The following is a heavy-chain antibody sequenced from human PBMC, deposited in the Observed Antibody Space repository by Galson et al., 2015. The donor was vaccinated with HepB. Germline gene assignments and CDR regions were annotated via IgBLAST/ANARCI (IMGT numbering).Heavy chain of an antibody. V-gene: IGHV3-30*18. CDR1: GFTFSSYG. CDR3: AKDHSGYQEFDY. D-gene: IGHD5-12*01. J-gene: IGHJ4*02. CDR2: ISYDGSNK. Sequence: SLRLSCAASGFTFSSYGMHWVRQAPGKGLEWVAVISYDGSNKYYADSVKGRFTISRDNSKNTLYLQMNSLRAEDTAVYYCAKDHSGYQEFDYWGQGTLVTVSS.